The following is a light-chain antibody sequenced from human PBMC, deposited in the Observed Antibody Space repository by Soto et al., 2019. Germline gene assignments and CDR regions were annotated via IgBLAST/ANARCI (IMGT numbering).Light chain of an antibody. CDR2: GAS. V-gene: IGKV3-20*01. CDR1: QSVSSSY. CDR3: QQYGSSPPT. J-gene: IGKJ4*01. Sequence: EIVLTQSPGTLSLSPGERATLSCRASQSVSSSYLAWYQQKPGQAPRLLIYGASSRATGIPDRFSGSGSGTDFTLTISRLAPEDFAVYYCQQYGSSPPTVGGGTKVDSK.